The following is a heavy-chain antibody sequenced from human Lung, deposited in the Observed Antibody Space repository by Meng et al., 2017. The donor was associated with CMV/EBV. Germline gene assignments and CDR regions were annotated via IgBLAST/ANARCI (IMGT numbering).Heavy chain of an antibody. V-gene: IGHV4-4*02. CDR1: GGSISSSNW. J-gene: IGHJ4*02. CDR3: ARVVTALWGYYFDY. Sequence: QVQRQAAGPGLVKPSGTLSLTCAVSGGSISSSNWWSWVRQPPGKGLEWIGEIYHSGSTNYNPSLKSRVTISVDKSKNQFSLKLSSVTAADTAAYYCARVVTALWGYYFDYWGQGTLVTVSS. D-gene: IGHD2-21*02. CDR2: IYHSGST.